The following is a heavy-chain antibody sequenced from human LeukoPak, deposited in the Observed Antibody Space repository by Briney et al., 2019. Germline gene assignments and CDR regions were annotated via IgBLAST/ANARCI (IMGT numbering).Heavy chain of an antibody. CDR2: ISSSSTI. Sequence: GGSPRLSCAASGFTFSSYSMNWVRQAPGKGLEWVSYISSSSTIYYADSVKGRFTTSRDNAKNSLYLQMNSLRVEDTAVYYCARGIAAAGSYWGQGTLVTVSS. CDR1: GFTFSSYS. V-gene: IGHV3-48*01. D-gene: IGHD6-13*01. CDR3: ARGIAAAGSY. J-gene: IGHJ4*02.